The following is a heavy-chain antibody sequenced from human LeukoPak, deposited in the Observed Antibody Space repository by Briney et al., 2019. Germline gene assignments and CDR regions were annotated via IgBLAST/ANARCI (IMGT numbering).Heavy chain of an antibody. D-gene: IGHD4-23*01. J-gene: IGHJ4*02. Sequence: PSETLSLTCTVSGGSISSYYWSWIRQPPGKGLEWIGYIYYSGSTNYNPSLKSRVTISVDTSKNQFSLKLSSATAADTAVYYCARAVGGNSYYFDYWGQGTLVTVSS. CDR3: ARAVGGNSYYFDY. CDR1: GGSISSYY. V-gene: IGHV4-59*01. CDR2: IYYSGST.